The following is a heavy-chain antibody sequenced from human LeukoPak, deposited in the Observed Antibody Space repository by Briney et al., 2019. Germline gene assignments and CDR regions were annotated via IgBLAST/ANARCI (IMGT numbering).Heavy chain of an antibody. CDR3: ARGGRGPDF. CDR2: INSDGSST. CDR1: GFTFSTFW. V-gene: IGHV3-74*01. J-gene: IGHJ4*02. Sequence: GALRLSCATSGFTFSTFWMHWVRQAPGKGLVWVSRINSDGSSTNYADSVKGRFTISRDNAKNTLYLQMSGLRVEDTAVYYCARGGRGPDFWGQGTLVTASS. D-gene: IGHD3/OR15-3a*01.